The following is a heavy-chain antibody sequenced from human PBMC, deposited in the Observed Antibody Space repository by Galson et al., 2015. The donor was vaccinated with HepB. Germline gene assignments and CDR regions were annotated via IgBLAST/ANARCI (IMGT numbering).Heavy chain of an antibody. J-gene: IGHJ4*02. CDR1: TFTFSSYA. CDR3: ARERSYFIDY. Sequence: SLRLSCAASTFTFSSYAMNWVRQAPGKGLEWVSSISGVGISAYYADSVKGRFTISRDNSKNTLYLQMNSLRDEDTAVYYCARERSYFIDYWGRGTLVTVSS. D-gene: IGHD1-26*01. V-gene: IGHV3-23*01. CDR2: ISGVGISA.